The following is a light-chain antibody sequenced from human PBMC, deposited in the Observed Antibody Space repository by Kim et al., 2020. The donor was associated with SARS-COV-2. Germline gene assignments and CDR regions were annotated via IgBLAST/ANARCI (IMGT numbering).Light chain of an antibody. V-gene: IGLV10-54*01. CDR1: SKKVGDQG. CDR3: SAWDTSLSAWV. Sequence: QTLPLACNGNSKKVGDQGAAWLQQYQGHAPKLLSDRNNSRPSGISERLSASRSGNTASLTITGLQPEDGADFCCSAWDTSLSAWVFGGGTQLTVL. CDR2: RNN. J-gene: IGLJ3*02.